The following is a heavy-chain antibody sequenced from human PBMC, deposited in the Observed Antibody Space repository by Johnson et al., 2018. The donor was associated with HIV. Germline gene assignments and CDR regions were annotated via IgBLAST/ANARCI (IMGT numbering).Heavy chain of an antibody. Sequence: QMQLVESGGGVVQPGRSLRLSCAASGFTFSSYAMHWVRQAPGKGLEWVANIKQDGSERYYGDSVKGRFTISRDNSRNTLYLEMNSLRAEDTAVYYCARDDLGNPFSSYDAFDIWGQGTMVTVSS. CDR3: ARDDLGNPFSSYDAFDI. CDR1: GFTFSSYA. CDR2: IKQDGSER. J-gene: IGHJ3*02. D-gene: IGHD6-13*01. V-gene: IGHV3-30*04.